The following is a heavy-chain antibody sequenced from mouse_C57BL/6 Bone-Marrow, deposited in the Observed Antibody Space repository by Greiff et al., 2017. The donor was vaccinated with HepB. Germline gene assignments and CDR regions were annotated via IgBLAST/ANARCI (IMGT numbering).Heavy chain of an antibody. CDR3: ALAGLWVPY. V-gene: IGHV1-82*01. CDR2: IYPGDGDT. Sequence: QVQLKQSGPELVKPGASVKISCKASGYAFSSSWMNWVKQRPGKGLEWIGRIYPGDGDTNYNGKFKGKATLTADKSSSTAYMQLSSLTSEDSAVYFCALAGLWVPYWGQGTTLTVSS. D-gene: IGHD1-1*02. CDR1: GYAFSSSW. J-gene: IGHJ2*01.